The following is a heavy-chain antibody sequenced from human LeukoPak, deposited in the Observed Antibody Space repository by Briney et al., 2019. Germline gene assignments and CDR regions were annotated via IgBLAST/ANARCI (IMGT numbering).Heavy chain of an antibody. CDR1: GGSFSGYY. CDR3: AKGRGYDFYYFDY. CDR2: INHSGST. Sequence: SETLSLTCAVYGGSFSGYYWSWIRQPPGKGLEWLGEINHSGSTNYNPSLKSRVTISVDTSKNQFSLKLSSVTAADTAVYYCAKGRGYDFYYFDYWGQGTLVTVSP. V-gene: IGHV4-34*01. D-gene: IGHD3-3*01. J-gene: IGHJ4*02.